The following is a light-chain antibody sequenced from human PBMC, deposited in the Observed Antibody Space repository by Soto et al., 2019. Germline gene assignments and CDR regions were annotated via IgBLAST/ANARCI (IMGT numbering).Light chain of an antibody. V-gene: IGLV1-51*01. CDR1: SSNIGNNH. J-gene: IGLJ3*02. Sequence: QSVLTQPPSVSAAPGQKVTVSCSGSSSNIGNNHVSWYQHLPGTAPKVLIYEVTKRPSGLSNRFSGSKSGNTASLTISGLQAEDEADYYCSSFAGGTTLLFGGGTKVTVL. CDR2: EVT. CDR3: SSFAGGTTLL.